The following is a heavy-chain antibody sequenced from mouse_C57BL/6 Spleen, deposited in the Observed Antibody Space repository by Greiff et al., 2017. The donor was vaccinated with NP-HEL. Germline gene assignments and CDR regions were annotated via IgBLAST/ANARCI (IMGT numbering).Heavy chain of an antibody. CDR1: GFTFSDYG. CDR2: ISRGSSTI. D-gene: IGHD3-3*01. J-gene: IGHJ4*01. CDR3: ARGLGGDYAMDY. V-gene: IGHV5-17*01. Sequence: EVQLVESGGGLVKPGGSLKLSCAASGFTFSDYGMHWVRQAPEKGLEWVAYISRGSSTIYYADTVKGRFTISRDNAKNTLFLQMTRLRSEDTAMYYCARGLGGDYAMDYWGQGTSVTVSS.